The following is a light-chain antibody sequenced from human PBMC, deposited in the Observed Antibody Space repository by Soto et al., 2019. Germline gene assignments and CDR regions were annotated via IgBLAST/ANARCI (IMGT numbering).Light chain of an antibody. V-gene: IGLV1-51*01. Sequence: QSVLTQPPSVSAAPGRTVTISCSGSSSNIGNSFVSWYQQLPGTAPRLLIYDNNERPSGIPDRFSGSKSGTSATLGITGLQTGDEADYYCGAWDGGLSAFVFGTGTKLTGL. CDR2: DNN. CDR1: SSNIGNSF. J-gene: IGLJ1*01. CDR3: GAWDGGLSAFV.